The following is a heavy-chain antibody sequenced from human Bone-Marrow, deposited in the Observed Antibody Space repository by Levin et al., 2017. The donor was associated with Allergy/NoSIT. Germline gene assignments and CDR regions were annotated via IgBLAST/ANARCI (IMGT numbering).Heavy chain of an antibody. CDR3: TSDRGEWGQFYFDC. CDR2: IWYDGSDR. V-gene: IGHV3-33*01. J-gene: IGHJ4*02. D-gene: IGHD1-26*01. CDR1: AFTFSAYG. Sequence: GESLKISCAASAFTFSAYGMHWVRQAPGRGLEWVAVIWYDGSDRYYADSVKGRFTISRDNSKNTLSLQMNSLRAEDTSIYYRTSDRGEWGQFYFDCWGQGTLVTVSS.